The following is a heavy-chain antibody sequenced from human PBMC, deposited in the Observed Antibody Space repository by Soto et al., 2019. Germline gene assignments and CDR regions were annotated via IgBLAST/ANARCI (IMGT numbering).Heavy chain of an antibody. CDR2: IIPIFGTA. V-gene: IGHV1-69*01. J-gene: IGHJ5*02. Sequence: QVQLVQSGAEVKKPGSSVKVSCKASGGTFSSYAISWVRQAPGQGLEWMGGIIPIFGTANYAQKFQGRVTITADESTSTAYMELSSLRSEDTAVYYCARDQGITMVRGVVRYNRFDPWGQGTLVTVSS. D-gene: IGHD3-10*01. CDR3: ARDQGITMVRGVVRYNRFDP. CDR1: GGTFSSYA.